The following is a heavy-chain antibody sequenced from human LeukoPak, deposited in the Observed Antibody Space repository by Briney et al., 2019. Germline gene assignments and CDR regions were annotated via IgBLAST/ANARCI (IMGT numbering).Heavy chain of an antibody. Sequence: SETLSLTCTVSGGSISSYYWSWIRQPPGKGLEWIGYIYYSGSTNYNPSLKSRVTISVDTSKNQFSLKLSSVTAADTAVYYCASEAAGTRAFYYYMDVWGKGTTVTVSS. J-gene: IGHJ6*03. V-gene: IGHV4-59*12. CDR2: IYYSGST. CDR1: GGSISSYY. CDR3: ASEAAGTRAFYYYMDV. D-gene: IGHD6-13*01.